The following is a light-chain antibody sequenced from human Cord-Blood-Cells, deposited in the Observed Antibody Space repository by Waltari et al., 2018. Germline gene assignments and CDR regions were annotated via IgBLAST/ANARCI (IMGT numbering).Light chain of an antibody. CDR3: QQYGSF. J-gene: IGKJ5*01. CDR1: QSVSSSY. V-gene: IGKV3-20*01. CDR2: GAS. Sequence: DIVLTQSPGTLSLSPGERTTLSCRASQSVSSSYLAWYQQKPGQAPRLLIYGASSRATGIPDRFSGSGSGTDFTLTISRLEPEDFAVYYCQQYGSFFGQGTRLEIK.